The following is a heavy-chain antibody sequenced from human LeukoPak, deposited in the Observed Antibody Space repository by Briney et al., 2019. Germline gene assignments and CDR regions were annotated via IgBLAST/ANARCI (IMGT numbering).Heavy chain of an antibody. CDR3: AVIAAAGMRSFDY. V-gene: IGHV3-48*01. Sequence: PGGSLRLSCAASGFTFSNYWMNWVRQAPGKGLEWVPYISSSSSTIYYADSVKGRFTISRDNAKNSLYLQMNSLRAEDTAVYYCAVIAAAGMRSFDYWGQGTLVTVSS. CDR1: GFTFSNYW. D-gene: IGHD6-13*01. J-gene: IGHJ4*02. CDR2: ISSSSSTI.